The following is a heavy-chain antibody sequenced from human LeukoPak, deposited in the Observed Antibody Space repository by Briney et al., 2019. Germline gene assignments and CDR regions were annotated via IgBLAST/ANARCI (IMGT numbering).Heavy chain of an antibody. Sequence: ASVKVSCKASGYTFTGYYMHWVRQAPGQGLEWMGWINPNSGGTNYAQKFQGRVTMTRDTSISTAYMELSRLRSDDTAVYYCASPRGSTSLYYYYYGMDVWGQGTTVTVSS. CDR3: ASPRGSTSLYYYYYGMDV. V-gene: IGHV1-2*02. D-gene: IGHD2-2*01. J-gene: IGHJ6*02. CDR1: GYTFTGYY. CDR2: INPNSGGT.